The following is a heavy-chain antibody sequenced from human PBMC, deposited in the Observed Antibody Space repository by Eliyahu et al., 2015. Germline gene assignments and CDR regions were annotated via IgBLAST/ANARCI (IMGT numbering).Heavy chain of an antibody. CDR2: IYHDGSIT. J-gene: IGHJ5*02. V-gene: IGHV3-74*01. Sequence: EVQLVESGGGLVQPXXSLXXXXXASGFTFSNYWMHWVRQAPGKGLVWVSHIYHDGSITNYADSVKGRFTVSRDNAKNTMFLQMNSLRVDDTAVYYCVRDDAGVDLWGQGTLVTVSS. CDR3: VRDDAGVDL. CDR1: GFTFSNYW. D-gene: IGHD7-27*01.